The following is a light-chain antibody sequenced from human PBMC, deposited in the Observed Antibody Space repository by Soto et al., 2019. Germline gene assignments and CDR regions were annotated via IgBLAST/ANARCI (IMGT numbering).Light chain of an antibody. V-gene: IGLV1-40*01. CDR2: GNS. CDR3: QSYDSSLSGAV. Sequence: QSVLTQPPSVSGAPGQRVTISCTGSSSNIGAGYDVHWYQQLPGTAPKLLIYGNSNRPSGVPDRFSGSKSGTSASLAITWLQAGDEADYYCQSYDSSLSGAVFGGGTKLTVL. CDR1: SSNIGAGYD. J-gene: IGLJ3*02.